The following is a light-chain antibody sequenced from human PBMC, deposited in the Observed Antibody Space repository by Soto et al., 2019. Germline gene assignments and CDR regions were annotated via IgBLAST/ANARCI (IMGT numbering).Light chain of an antibody. Sequence: SAVSVYTRDRVTITCRASQGISSYLAWYQQKPGKAPKLLIYAASTLQSGVPSRFSGSGSGSEFNFTITGLQPDDFATYCCQQYNTFATFGQGTRLEIK. CDR2: AAS. CDR1: QGISSY. J-gene: IGKJ5*01. CDR3: QQYNTFAT. V-gene: IGKV1-8*01.